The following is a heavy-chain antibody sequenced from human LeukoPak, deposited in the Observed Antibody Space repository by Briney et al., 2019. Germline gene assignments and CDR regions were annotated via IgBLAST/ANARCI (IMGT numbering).Heavy chain of an antibody. D-gene: IGHD3-22*01. CDR3: ARLTMTSPNHWFDP. CDR1: GGSISSSSYY. Sequence: SETLSLTCTVSGGSISSSSYYWGWIRQPPGKGLEWIGSIYYSGSTYYNPSLKSRVTISVDTSKNQFSLKLSSVTAADTAVYYCARLTMTSPNHWFDPWGQGTLVTVSS. J-gene: IGHJ5*02. V-gene: IGHV4-39*01. CDR2: IYYSGST.